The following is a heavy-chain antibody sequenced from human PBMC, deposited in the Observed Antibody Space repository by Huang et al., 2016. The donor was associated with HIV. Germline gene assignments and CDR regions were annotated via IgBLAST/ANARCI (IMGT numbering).Heavy chain of an antibody. Sequence: ELVESGGGVVQSGGALNLSCVAFGFRFNGYGMHWFRQTPSTGLEWVATISYNGYFKYYADSLGGRLSISRDNSKKTMNLQMDSLRPDDTAVYFCAKDRVLGGTSGPFDLWGQGTSVTVSP. J-gene: IGHJ5*02. CDR3: AKDRVLGGTSGPFDL. V-gene: IGHV3-30*18. CDR1: GFRFNGYG. D-gene: IGHD1-26*01. CDR2: ISYNGYFK.